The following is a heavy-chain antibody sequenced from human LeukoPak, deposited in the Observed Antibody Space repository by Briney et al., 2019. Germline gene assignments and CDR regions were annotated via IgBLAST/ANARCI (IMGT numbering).Heavy chain of an antibody. V-gene: IGHV1-18*01. D-gene: IGHD3-10*01. CDR1: GYTFTSYG. J-gene: IGHJ5*02. CDR2: ISAYNGNT. CDR3: ARAGYGSGSYLAWFDP. Sequence: ASVKVSCEASGYTFTSYGISWVRQAPGQGLEWMGWISAYNGNTNYAQKLQGRVTMTTDTSTSTAYMELRSLRSDDTAVYYCARAGYGSGSYLAWFDPWGQGTLVTVSS.